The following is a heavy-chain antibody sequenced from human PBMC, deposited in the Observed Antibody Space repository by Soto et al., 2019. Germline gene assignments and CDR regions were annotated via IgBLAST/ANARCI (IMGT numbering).Heavy chain of an antibody. CDR2: IYYSGTT. CDR1: GGSISSYY. J-gene: IGHJ6*02. V-gene: IGHV4-59*01. Sequence: PSETLSLTCTVSGGSISSYYWSWIRQSPGKGLEWIGYIYYSGTTNYSPSLTSRLTLSIDTSKKQFSLRLSSVTPADTAVYYCAAEGTVTTGMDVWGQGTTVTVSS. CDR3: AAEGTVTTGMDV. D-gene: IGHD4-17*01.